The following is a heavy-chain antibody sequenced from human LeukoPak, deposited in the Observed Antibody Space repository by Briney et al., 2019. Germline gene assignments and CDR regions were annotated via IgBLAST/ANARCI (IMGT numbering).Heavy chain of an antibody. CDR2: FYWDDDE. CDR3: VHTVWDAFDI. V-gene: IGHV2-5*02. Sequence: SGPTLVNPTQTLTLTCTFSGFSIRTSGVGVGWIRQPPGKALECLGIFYWDDDERYSPSLKTRLTITKDPSKNQVVLIMTNMDPVDTATYYCVHTVWDAFDIWGQGTVVTVSS. CDR1: GFSIRTSGVG. J-gene: IGHJ3*02.